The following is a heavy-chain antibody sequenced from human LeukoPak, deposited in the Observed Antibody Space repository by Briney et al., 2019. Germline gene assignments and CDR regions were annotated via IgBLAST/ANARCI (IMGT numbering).Heavy chain of an antibody. Sequence: PSETLSLTCAVYGGPFSGYYWSWIRQPPGKGLEWIGEINHSGSTNYNPSLKSRVTISVDTSKNQFSLKLSSVTAADTAVYYCALRRRPGGFDYWGQGTLVTVSS. D-gene: IGHD3-10*01. V-gene: IGHV4-34*01. CDR3: ALRRRPGGFDY. CDR2: INHSGST. J-gene: IGHJ4*02. CDR1: GGPFSGYY.